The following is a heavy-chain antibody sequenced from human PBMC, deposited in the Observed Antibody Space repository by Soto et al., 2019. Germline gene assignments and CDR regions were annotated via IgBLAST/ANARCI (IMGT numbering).Heavy chain of an antibody. V-gene: IGHV3-23*01. J-gene: IGHJ6*02. CDR3: AKLDGSGTDNYYGMDV. D-gene: IGHD3-10*01. CDR1: GFTFSSYA. CDR2: ISGSGGST. Sequence: EVQLLESGGGLVQPGGSLRLYCAASGFTFSSYAMSWVRQAPGKGLEWVSAISGSGGSTYYADSVKGRFTISRDNSKNTLYLQMNSLRAEDTAVYYCAKLDGSGTDNYYGMDVWGQGTTVTVSS.